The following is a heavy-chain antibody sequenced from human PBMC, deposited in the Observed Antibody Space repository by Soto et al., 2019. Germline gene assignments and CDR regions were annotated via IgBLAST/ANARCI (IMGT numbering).Heavy chain of an antibody. CDR1: GGTFSSYA. CDR2: IIPIFGTA. D-gene: IGHD3-22*01. V-gene: IGHV1-69*05. J-gene: IGHJ5*02. Sequence: QVQLVQSGAEVKKPGSSVKVSCKASGGTFSSYAISWVRQAPGQGLEWMGGIIPIFGTANYAQKFQGRVTITXAEXTXLAYMELSSLRSEDTAVYYCAADSSGEYPRPNWCDPWGQGTLVTVSS. CDR3: AADSSGEYPRPNWCDP.